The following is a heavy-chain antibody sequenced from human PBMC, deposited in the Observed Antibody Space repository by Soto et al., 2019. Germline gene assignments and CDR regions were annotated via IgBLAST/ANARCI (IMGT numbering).Heavy chain of an antibody. CDR1: GDSINSRSYY. D-gene: IGHD2-2*01. V-gene: IGHV4-61*01. CDR2: IHSSGST. Sequence: SETMSLTCTVTGDSINSRSYYWGWIRQPPGKGLEWIGYIHSSGSTNYNPSLKSRVTISVDTSKNQFSLKLSSMTAADTAVYYCARDVPLGYCISTSCFDYWGQGTLVTVSS. CDR3: ARDVPLGYCISTSCFDY. J-gene: IGHJ4*02.